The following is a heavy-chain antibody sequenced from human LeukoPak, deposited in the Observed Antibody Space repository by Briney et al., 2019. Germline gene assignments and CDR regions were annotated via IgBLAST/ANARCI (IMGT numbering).Heavy chain of an antibody. V-gene: IGHV1-69*13. CDR1: GDTFSSYA. CDR3: ARGAPKGFSSSWYGRFDY. D-gene: IGHD6-13*01. Sequence: SVKVSCKASGDTFSSYAISWVRQAPGQGLEWMGGIIPIFGTANYAQKFQGRVTITADESTSTAYMELSSLRSEDTAVYYCARGAPKGFSSSWYGRFDYWGQGTLVTVSS. CDR2: IIPIFGTA. J-gene: IGHJ4*02.